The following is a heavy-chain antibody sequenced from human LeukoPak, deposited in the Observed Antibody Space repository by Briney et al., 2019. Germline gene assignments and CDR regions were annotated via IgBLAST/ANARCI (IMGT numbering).Heavy chain of an antibody. CDR3: ARDYYYDSSGYHPAEYFNH. D-gene: IGHD3-22*01. Sequence: GASVKVSCKASGGTFSSYGISWMRQAPGQGLEWMAGIIPIFDTRNYAQKFQGRVTITADTSTSIAYMDLRSLRSEDTAVYYCARDYYYDSSGYHPAEYFNHWGQSTLVTVSS. CDR1: GGTFSSYG. V-gene: IGHV1-69*06. CDR2: IIPIFDTR. J-gene: IGHJ1*01.